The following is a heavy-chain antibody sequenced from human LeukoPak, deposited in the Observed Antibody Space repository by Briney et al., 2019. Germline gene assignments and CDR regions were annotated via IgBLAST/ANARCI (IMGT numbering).Heavy chain of an antibody. V-gene: IGHV1-24*01. CDR3: ARGRLTMVRGTNWFDP. CDR1: GYTLTELS. CDR2: FDPEDGET. J-gene: IGHJ5*02. Sequence: GASVKVSSKVSGYTLTELSMHWVRQAPGKGLEWMGGFDPEDGETIYAQKFQGRVTMTEDTSTDTAYMELSSLRSEDTAVYYCARGRLTMVRGTNWFDPWGQGTLVTVSS. D-gene: IGHD3-10*01.